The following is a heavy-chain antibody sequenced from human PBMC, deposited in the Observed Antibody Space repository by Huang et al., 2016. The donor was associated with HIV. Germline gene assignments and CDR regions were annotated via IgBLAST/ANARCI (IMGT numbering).Heavy chain of an antibody. CDR2: IIPILGAA. V-gene: IGHV1-69*13. D-gene: IGHD1-20*01. Sequence: QVQLVQSGTEVKTPGSSVKVSCKASGGTFSRYGISWVRQAPGQGLEWTGGIIPILGAANYAQKFQGRVTITADESTNTAYMELSSLRFDDTAVYYCARTSNWKAEYFRFWGQGTLVTVAS. J-gene: IGHJ1*01. CDR3: ARTSNWKAEYFRF. CDR1: GGTFSRYG.